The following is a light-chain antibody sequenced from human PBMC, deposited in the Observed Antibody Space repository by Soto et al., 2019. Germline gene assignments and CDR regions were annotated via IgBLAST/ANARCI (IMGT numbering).Light chain of an antibody. J-gene: IGKJ1*01. Sequence: DIVMTQSPLSLPVTPGEPASISCRSSQSLLHENGYNYLDWYLQKPGQSPQLLIYLGSNRASGVPDRFSGSGSGTDFTLKISRVEAEDVGVYYCMQSLQTPPTFGQGTMVEIK. CDR2: LGS. V-gene: IGKV2-28*01. CDR3: MQSLQTPPT. CDR1: QSLLHENGYNY.